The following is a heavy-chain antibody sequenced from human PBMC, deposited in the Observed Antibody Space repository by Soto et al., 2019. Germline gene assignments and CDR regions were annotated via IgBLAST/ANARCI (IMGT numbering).Heavy chain of an antibody. CDR2: IKSKTDGGTT. CDR3: CRGLAIVRSGALAY. Sequence: EVHLVESGGGLVTPGGSLRVSCAASGFTFSNAWMFWVRQAPGKGPEWVGRIKSKTDGGTTDYNALMKDRFAISRDDSKKTLYRVRGGLNIEDSAVNSCCRGLAIVRSGALAYWGQGVLVTVSP. CDR1: GFTFSNAW. D-gene: IGHD3-10*01. J-gene: IGHJ4*02. V-gene: IGHV3-15*07.